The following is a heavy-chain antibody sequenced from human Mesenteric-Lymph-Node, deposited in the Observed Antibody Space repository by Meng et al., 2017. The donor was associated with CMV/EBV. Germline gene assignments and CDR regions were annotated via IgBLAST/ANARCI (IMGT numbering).Heavy chain of an antibody. V-gene: IGHV1-69*06. J-gene: IGHJ4*02. Sequence: CKASGATFSSYAISWVRQAPGQGLEWMGGIIPIFGTANYAQKFQGRVTITADKSTSTAYMELSSLRSEDTAVYYCAGGAQYFTIDYWGQGTLVTVSS. CDR1: GATFSSYA. CDR3: AGGAQYFTIDY. D-gene: IGHD2-8*01. CDR2: IIPIFGTA.